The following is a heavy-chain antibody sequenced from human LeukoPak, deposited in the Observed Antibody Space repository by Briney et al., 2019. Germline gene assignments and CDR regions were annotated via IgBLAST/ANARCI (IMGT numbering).Heavy chain of an antibody. CDR3: ARDRQGGY. CDR1: GYSLTELS. Sequence: ASVKVSCKVSGYSLTELSTHWVRQAPGKGLEWMGGVDPESGAAMYAQKLQGRVTMTEDTSTDTAYMELNSLTSDDTAVYYCARDRQGGYWGQGTLVTVSS. V-gene: IGHV1-24*01. J-gene: IGHJ4*02. CDR2: VDPESGAA.